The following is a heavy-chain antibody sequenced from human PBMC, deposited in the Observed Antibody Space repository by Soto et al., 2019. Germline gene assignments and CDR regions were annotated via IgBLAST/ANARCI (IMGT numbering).Heavy chain of an antibody. CDR2: IDPSAGST. CDR3: ARPQPSGSSNYYFKYGMDV. D-gene: IGHD2-15*01. V-gene: IGHV1-46*04. CDR1: GYSFTTYY. Sequence: QVQLVQSGAEVKKPGASVKVSCKASGYSFTTYYIHWVRQAPGQGLEWMGIIDPSAGSTTYTTILQGRVTMTRDTSTSTVYMALTNLRSEDTAVYYCARPQPSGSSNYYFKYGMDVWGQGTAVTVSS. J-gene: IGHJ6*02.